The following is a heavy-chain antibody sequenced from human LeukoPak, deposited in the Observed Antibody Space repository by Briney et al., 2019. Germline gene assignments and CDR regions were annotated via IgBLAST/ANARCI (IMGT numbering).Heavy chain of an antibody. V-gene: IGHV4-39*01. CDR1: GGSISSSSYY. D-gene: IGHD6-13*01. J-gene: IGHJ6*03. Sequence: SETLSLTCTVSGGSISSSSYYWGWIRQPPEKGLEWIGSIYYSGSTYYNPSLKSRVTISVDTSKNQFSLKLSSVTAADTAVYYCARQGGEQLVLDYYYYYMDVWGKGTTVTVSS. CDR3: ARQGGEQLVLDYYYYYMDV. CDR2: IYYSGST.